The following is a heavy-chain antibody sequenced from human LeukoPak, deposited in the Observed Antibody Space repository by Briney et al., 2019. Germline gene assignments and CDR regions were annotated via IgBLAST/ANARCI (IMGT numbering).Heavy chain of an antibody. V-gene: IGHV1-69*05. D-gene: IGHD2-2*01. CDR1: GGTFSSYA. CDR2: IIPIFGTA. CDR3: EVYCSSTSCSDYFDY. Sequence: ASVKVSCKASGGTFSSYAISWVRQAPGQGLEWMGGIIPIFGTASYAQKFQGRVTITTDESTSTAYMELSSLRSEDTAVYYCEVYCSSTSCSDYFDYWGQGTLVTVSS. J-gene: IGHJ4*02.